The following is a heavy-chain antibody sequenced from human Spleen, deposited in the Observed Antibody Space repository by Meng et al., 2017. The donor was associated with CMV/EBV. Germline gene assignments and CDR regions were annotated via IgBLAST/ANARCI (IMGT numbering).Heavy chain of an antibody. J-gene: IGHJ5*02. CDR2: IYSGGST. Sequence: GESLKISCAASGFTVSSNYMSWVRQAPGKGLEWVSVIYSGGSTYYADSVKGRFTISRDNSKNTLYLQMNSLRAEDTAVYYCARGPQSPTSYDFWTASYNWFDPWGQGTLVTVSS. CDR1: GFTVSSNY. V-gene: IGHV3-53*01. CDR3: ARGPQSPTSYDFWTASYNWFDP. D-gene: IGHD3/OR15-3a*01.